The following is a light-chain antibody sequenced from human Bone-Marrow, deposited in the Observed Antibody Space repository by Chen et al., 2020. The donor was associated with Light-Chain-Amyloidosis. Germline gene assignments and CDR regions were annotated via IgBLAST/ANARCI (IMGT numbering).Light chain of an antibody. V-gene: IGLV8-61*01. CDR3: VLYVGSGMWV. J-gene: IGLJ3*02. CDR2: STN. CDR1: SGSVSTNYY. Sequence: QTVVTQEPSFSVSPGGTVTLTCGLSSGSVSTNYYPAWYQQTPGQAPRTLIYSTNTRSSVVPDRFSGSILGNKAALTITGAQADDESDYYCVLYVGSGMWVFGGGTKLTVL.